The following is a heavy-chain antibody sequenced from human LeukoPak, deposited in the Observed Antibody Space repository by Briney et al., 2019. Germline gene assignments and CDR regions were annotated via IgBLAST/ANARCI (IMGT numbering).Heavy chain of an antibody. Sequence: SETLSLTCAVYGGSFSGYYWSWIRQPPGKGLEWIGEINHSGSTNYNPSLKSRVTISVDTSKNQFSLKLSSVTAADTAVYYCARGKVLWFGPRYFDYWGQGTLVTVSS. V-gene: IGHV4-34*01. CDR3: ARGKVLWFGPRYFDY. CDR2: INHSGST. CDR1: GGSFSGYY. J-gene: IGHJ4*02. D-gene: IGHD3-10*01.